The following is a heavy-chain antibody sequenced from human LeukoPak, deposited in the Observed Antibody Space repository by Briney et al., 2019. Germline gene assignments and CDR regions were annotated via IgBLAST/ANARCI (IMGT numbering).Heavy chain of an antibody. CDR3: VKDSVINYYDSSGYYSPYYFDY. V-gene: IGHV3-48*01. CDR1: GFIFNNYA. CDR2: ISSSSSTI. D-gene: IGHD3-22*01. Sequence: PGGSLRLSCAGSGFIFNNYAMHWVRQPPGKGLEWVSYISSSSSTIYYADSVKGRFTISRDNAKNSLYLQMNSLRAEDTAVYYCVKDSVINYYDSSGYYSPYYFDYWGQGTLVTVSS. J-gene: IGHJ4*02.